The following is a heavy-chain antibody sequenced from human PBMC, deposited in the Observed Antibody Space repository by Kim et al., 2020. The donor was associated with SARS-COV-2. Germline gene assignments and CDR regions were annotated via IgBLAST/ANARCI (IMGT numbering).Heavy chain of an antibody. CDR1: GYTFTSYY. D-gene: IGHD3-9*01. Sequence: ASVKVSCKASGYTFTSYYMHWVRQAPGQGLEWMGIINPSGGSTSYAQKFQGRVTMTRDTSTSTVYMELSSLRSEDTAVYYCARGRYFDWLLSTGVPYYFDYWGQGTLVTVSS. CDR3: ARGRYFDWLLSTGVPYYFDY. J-gene: IGHJ4*02. CDR2: INPSGGST. V-gene: IGHV1-46*01.